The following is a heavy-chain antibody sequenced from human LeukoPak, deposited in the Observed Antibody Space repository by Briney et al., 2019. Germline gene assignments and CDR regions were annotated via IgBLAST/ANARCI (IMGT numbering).Heavy chain of an antibody. V-gene: IGHV1-3*01. J-gene: IGHJ6*02. CDR2: INAGNGNT. D-gene: IGHD1-26*01. CDR3: ARISLGAIWGYYYGMDV. Sequence: ASVKVSCKASGYTFTSYAMHWVRQAPGRRLEWMGWINAGNGNTKYSQKFQGRVTITRDTSASTAYMELSSLRSEDTAVFYCARISLGAIWGYYYGMDVWGQGTTVTVSS. CDR1: GYTFTSYA.